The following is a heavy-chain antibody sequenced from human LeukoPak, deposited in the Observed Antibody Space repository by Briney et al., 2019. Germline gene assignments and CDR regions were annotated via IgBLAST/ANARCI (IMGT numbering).Heavy chain of an antibody. D-gene: IGHD3-10*01. CDR3: ARDDYYGSFDY. CDR1: GGSISSYY. J-gene: IGHJ4*02. V-gene: IGHV4-59*01. Sequence: SETLSLTCAVYGGSISSYYWSWIRQPPGKGLEWIGYIYYSGSTNYNPSLKSRVTISVDTSKNQFSLKLSSVTAADTAVYYCARDDYYGSFDYWGQGTLVTVSS. CDR2: IYYSGST.